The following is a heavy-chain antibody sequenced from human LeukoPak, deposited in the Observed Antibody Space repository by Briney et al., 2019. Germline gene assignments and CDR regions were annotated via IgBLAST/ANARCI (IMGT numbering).Heavy chain of an antibody. V-gene: IGHV7-4-1*02. J-gene: IGHJ5*02. Sequence: ASVKVSCKAAGYTFTSYAMNWVRQAPGQGLEWMGWINTNTGNPTYAQGFTGRFVFSLDTSVSTAYLQISSLKAEDTAVYYCARARRYCSSTSCYPSLWFDPWGQGTLVTVPP. CDR2: INTNTGNP. CDR3: ARARRYCSSTSCYPSLWFDP. D-gene: IGHD2-2*01. CDR1: GYTFTSYA.